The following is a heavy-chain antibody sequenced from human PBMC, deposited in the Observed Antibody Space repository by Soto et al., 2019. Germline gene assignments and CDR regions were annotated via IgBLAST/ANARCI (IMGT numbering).Heavy chain of an antibody. CDR3: ARVVGDGYYYYGMDV. CDR1: GFTFSSYG. CDR2: IWYDGSNK. D-gene: IGHD2-15*01. J-gene: IGHJ6*02. V-gene: IGHV3-33*01. Sequence: QVQLVESGGGVVQPGRSLRLSCAASGFTFSSYGMHWVRQAPGKGLEWVAVIWYDGSNKYYADSVKGRFTISRDNSKNTLYLQMNSLRAEDTAVYYCARVVGDGYYYYGMDVWGQGTTVTVSS.